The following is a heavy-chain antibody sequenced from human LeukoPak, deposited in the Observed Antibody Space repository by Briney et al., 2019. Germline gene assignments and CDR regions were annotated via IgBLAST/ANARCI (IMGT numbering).Heavy chain of an antibody. Sequence: SVKVSCKASGGTFSSYAISWVRQAPGQGLEWMGRIIPIFGTANYAQMFQGRVTITTDESTSTAYMELSSLRSEDTAVYYCAGHVVVTAVGYYYYYYMDVWGKGTTVTVSS. V-gene: IGHV1-69*05. CDR1: GGTFSSYA. J-gene: IGHJ6*03. CDR2: IIPIFGTA. CDR3: AGHVVVTAVGYYYYYYMDV. D-gene: IGHD2-21*02.